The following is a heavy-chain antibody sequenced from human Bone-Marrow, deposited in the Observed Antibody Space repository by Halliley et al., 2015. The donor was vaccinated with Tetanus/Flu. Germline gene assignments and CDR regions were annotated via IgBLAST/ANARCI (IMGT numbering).Heavy chain of an antibody. J-gene: IGHJ6*02. CDR3: STDSGETAVVSSDYYYGMDV. V-gene: IGHV3-15*01. CDR2: KRDGGRT. D-gene: IGHD5-18*01. Sequence: KRDGGRTDYAAPVKGRFTMSRDDSKNTVYLQMNSLKPEDTAVYYCSTDSGETAVVSSDYYYGMDVWGQGTTVTVSS.